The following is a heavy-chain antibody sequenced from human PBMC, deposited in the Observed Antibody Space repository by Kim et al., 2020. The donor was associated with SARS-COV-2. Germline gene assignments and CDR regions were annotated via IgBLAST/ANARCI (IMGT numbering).Heavy chain of an antibody. J-gene: IGHJ4*02. D-gene: IGHD1-26*01. CDR3: ARGSWGEPLFDY. CDR2: VSGDKGDT. CDR1: GYTFTRHG. V-gene: IGHV1-18*01. Sequence: ASVKVSCKAFGYTFTRHGISWVRQAPGQGLEWMGWVSGDKGDTNCAEKIQGRVTLTRDTSTNTAYMELRSLSSDDTALYYCARGSWGEPLFDYWGQGTLLTVSS.